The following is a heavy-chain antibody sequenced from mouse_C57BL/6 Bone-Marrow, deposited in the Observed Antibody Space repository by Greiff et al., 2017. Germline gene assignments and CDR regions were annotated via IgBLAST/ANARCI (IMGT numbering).Heavy chain of an antibody. CDR3: ARGGVGGWYNYCALGY. D-gene: IGHD1-1*02. J-gene: IGHJ4*01. CDR1: GYTFTSYW. Sequence: VQLQQPGAELVKPGASVKMSCKASGYTFTSYWITWVKQRPGQGLEWIGDIYPGSGSTNYNEKFKSKATLTVDTSSSTAYMQRSSLTSVDSAVYDYARGGVGGWYNYCALGYWGQGTAVTVSS. V-gene: IGHV1-55*01. CDR2: IYPGSGST.